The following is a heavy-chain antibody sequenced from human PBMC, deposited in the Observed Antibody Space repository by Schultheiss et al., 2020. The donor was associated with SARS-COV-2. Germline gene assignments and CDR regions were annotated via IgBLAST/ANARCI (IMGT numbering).Heavy chain of an antibody. CDR1: GGSISIYY. J-gene: IGHJ4*02. CDR3: ATYYDSSGYLDY. CDR2: IYYSGST. Sequence: SETLSLTCTVSGGSISIYYWSWIRQPPGKGLEWIGYIYYSGSTNYNPSLKSRVTISVDTSKNQFSLKLSSVTAADTAVYYCATYYDSSGYLDYWGQGTLVTVSS. D-gene: IGHD3-22*01. V-gene: IGHV4-59*12.